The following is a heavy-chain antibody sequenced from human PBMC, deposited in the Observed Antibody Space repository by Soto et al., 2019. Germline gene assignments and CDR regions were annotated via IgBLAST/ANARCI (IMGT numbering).Heavy chain of an antibody. D-gene: IGHD1-1*01. Sequence: SETLSLTCTVSGGSISSGGYYWSWIRQHPGKGLEWIGYIYYSGSTYYNPSLKSRVTISVDTSKNQFSLKLSSVTAADTAVYYCARAYNDHYYGMDVWGQGTTVTVSS. CDR3: ARAYNDHYYGMDV. CDR2: IYYSGST. V-gene: IGHV4-31*03. J-gene: IGHJ6*02. CDR1: GGSISSGGYY.